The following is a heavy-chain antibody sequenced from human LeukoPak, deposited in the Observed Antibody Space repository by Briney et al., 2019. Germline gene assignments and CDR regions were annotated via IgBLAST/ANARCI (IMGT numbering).Heavy chain of an antibody. V-gene: IGHV1-18*01. D-gene: IGHD1-1*01. J-gene: IGHJ4*02. CDR2: ISANDGKI. Sequence: ASVKVSCKASGFVFTSYGFTWVRQAPGQGLEWMGWISANDGKIHYSERHQGRVTMTTDTVTSTAYMELRSPGSDDTAVYYCARELHVERDDYWGQGTLVTVSS. CDR1: GFVFTSYG. CDR3: ARELHVERDDY.